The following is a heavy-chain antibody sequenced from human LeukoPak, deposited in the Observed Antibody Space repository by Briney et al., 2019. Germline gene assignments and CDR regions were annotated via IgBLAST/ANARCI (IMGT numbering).Heavy chain of an antibody. CDR3: ARGFGWGSALYWYFDL. J-gene: IGHJ2*01. Sequence: SETLSLTCTVSGGSINSGDYYWSWIRQPPGKGLEWIGYIYYSGSTYYNPSLKSRIIISVDTSKNQFSLKLSSVAAADTAVYYCARGFGWGSALYWYFDLWGRGTLVTVSS. CDR2: IYYSGST. V-gene: IGHV4-30-4*01. D-gene: IGHD7-27*01. CDR1: GGSINSGDYY.